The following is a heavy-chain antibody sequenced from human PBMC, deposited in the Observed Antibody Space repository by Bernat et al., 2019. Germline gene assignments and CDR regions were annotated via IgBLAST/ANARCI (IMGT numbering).Heavy chain of an antibody. V-gene: IGHV3-9*01. CDR1: GFTFDDYA. Sequence: EVQLVESGGGLVQPGRSLRLSCAASGFTFDDYAMHWVRQAPGKGLEWVSGISWNSGSIGYADSVKGRFTISRDNAKNSLYLQMTSLRAEDTALYYCAKDSYYYDSSGYLHYWGQGTLVTVSS. J-gene: IGHJ4*02. CDR3: AKDSYYYDSSGYLHY. CDR2: ISWNSGSI. D-gene: IGHD3-22*01.